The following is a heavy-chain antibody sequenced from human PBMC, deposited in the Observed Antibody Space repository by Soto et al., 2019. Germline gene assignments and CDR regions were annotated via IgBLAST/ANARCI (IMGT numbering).Heavy chain of an antibody. D-gene: IGHD1-1*01. CDR3: AKFGMATTKRSPPYYIDY. V-gene: IGHV3-23*01. CDR2: ISGSGGGT. Sequence: WGSPRLSCAASGFTFSSYAMSWVRQAPWKGLGWVSSISGSGGGTYYADSVKGRFTFSRDNSKNTLYLQMNSLRAEDTAVYYCAKFGMATTKRSPPYYIDYWGQGALVTVSS. CDR1: GFTFSSYA. J-gene: IGHJ4*02.